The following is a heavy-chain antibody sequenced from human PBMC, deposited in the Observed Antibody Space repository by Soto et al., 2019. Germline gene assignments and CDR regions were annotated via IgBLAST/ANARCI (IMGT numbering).Heavy chain of an antibody. CDR2: ISPYTGDT. CDR3: AMVDNYVTPTPQDV. CDR1: GYIFVNYG. V-gene: IGHV1-18*01. J-gene: IGHJ6*04. D-gene: IGHD3-16*01. Sequence: QVQLVQSGDEMKKPGASVRVSCKASGYIFVNYGIAWVRQAPGQGLEWMGWISPYTGDTHSASKVQGRLTMTTDTSTSTGYMDLGSLTSDDTAVYYCAMVDNYVTPTPQDVWGKGTTVTVSS.